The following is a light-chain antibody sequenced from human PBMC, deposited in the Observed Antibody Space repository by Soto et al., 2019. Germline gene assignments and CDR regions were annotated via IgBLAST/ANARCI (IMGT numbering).Light chain of an antibody. CDR2: EVS. V-gene: IGLV2-14*01. CDR1: GSDVGNYVF. CDR3: VSYTSTSTLV. J-gene: IGLJ1*01. Sequence: QSALTQPASVSGSPGQSITISCTGTGSDVGNYVFVSWYQQYPGKAPKLIIFEVSNRPSGFSDRFSGSKSGSTASLSISGLQYEDEADYYCVSYTSTSTLVFGTGTKLTVL.